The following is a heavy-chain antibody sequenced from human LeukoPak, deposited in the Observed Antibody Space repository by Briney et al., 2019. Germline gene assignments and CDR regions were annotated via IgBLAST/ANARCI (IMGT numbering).Heavy chain of an antibody. CDR1: GGSISSSSFY. CDR2: IHYSGST. V-gene: IGHV4-39*01. Sequence: ASETLSLTCTVSGGSISSSSFYWGWIRQPPGKGLEWIGNIHYSGSTNYNPSLRSRITISVDTSKNQFSLKLSSVTAADTAVYYCARAASDNWFDPWGQGTLVTVSS. CDR3: ARAASDNWFDP. J-gene: IGHJ5*02.